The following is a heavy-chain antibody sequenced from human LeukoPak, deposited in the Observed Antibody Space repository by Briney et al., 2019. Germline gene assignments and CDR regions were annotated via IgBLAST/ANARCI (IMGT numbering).Heavy chain of an antibody. Sequence: TSETLSLTCTVSGGSISSGDYYWSWIRQPPGKGLEWIGYIYYSGSTNYNPSLKSRVTISVDTSKNQFSLKLSSVTAADTAVYYCATPYYYDSSGYDAFDIWGQGTMVTVSS. CDR1: GGSISSGDYY. CDR2: IYYSGST. D-gene: IGHD3-22*01. V-gene: IGHV4-61*08. J-gene: IGHJ3*02. CDR3: ATPYYYDSSGYDAFDI.